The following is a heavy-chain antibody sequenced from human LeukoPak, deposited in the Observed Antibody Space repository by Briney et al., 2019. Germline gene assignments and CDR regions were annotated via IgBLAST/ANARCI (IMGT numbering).Heavy chain of an antibody. Sequence: PGGSLRLSCAASGFTFSSYAMSRVRQAPGKGLEWVSSISAGGGSTNYADSVKGRFTISRENPKNTLYLQMNSLRAEDTAVYYCAKEKYYGSDWGQGTLVTVSS. CDR2: ISAGGGST. CDR1: GFTFSSYA. CDR3: AKEKYYGSD. D-gene: IGHD3-10*01. V-gene: IGHV3-23*01. J-gene: IGHJ4*02.